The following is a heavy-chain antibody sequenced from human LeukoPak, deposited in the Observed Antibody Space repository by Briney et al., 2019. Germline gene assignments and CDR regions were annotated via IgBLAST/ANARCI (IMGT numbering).Heavy chain of an antibody. D-gene: IGHD3-10*01. Sequence: GASVKVSCKASGYTFTGYYMHWVRQAPGQGLEWMGWINPNSGGTNYAQKFQGWVTMTRDTSISTAYMELSRLRSDDTAVYYCARGYLLWFGELLEDYFDYWGQGTLVTVSS. CDR3: ARGYLLWFGELLEDYFDY. V-gene: IGHV1-2*04. CDR1: GYTFTGYY. CDR2: INPNSGGT. J-gene: IGHJ4*02.